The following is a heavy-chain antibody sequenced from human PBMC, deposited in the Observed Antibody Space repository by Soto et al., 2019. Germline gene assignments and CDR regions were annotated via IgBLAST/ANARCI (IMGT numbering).Heavy chain of an antibody. J-gene: IGHJ4*02. CDR1: GYSISSSNW. Sequence: PSETLSLTCAVSGYSISSSNWWGWIRQPPGKGLEWIGYIYYSGTTYYNPSLKSRVTMSVDTSKNSLYLQMNSLRAEDTALYYCAKANTAMVTGPNLDYWGQGTLVTVSS. CDR2: IYYSGTT. D-gene: IGHD5-18*01. CDR3: AKANTAMVTGPNLDY. V-gene: IGHV4-28*03.